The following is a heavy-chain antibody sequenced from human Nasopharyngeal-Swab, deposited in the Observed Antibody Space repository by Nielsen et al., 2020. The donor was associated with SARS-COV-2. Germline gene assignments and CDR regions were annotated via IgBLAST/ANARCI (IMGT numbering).Heavy chain of an antibody. D-gene: IGHD2-15*01. CDR1: GFTFSDSA. Sequence: GGSLRLSCAASGFTFSDSAIHWVRQASGKGLEWVARIRSKGNNYATAYSASVKGRFIIFRDDPTNTAYLQMNSLKTEDTATYYCTRCGGGCYSGRDYWGQGTLVTVSS. J-gene: IGHJ4*02. CDR2: IRSKGNNYAT. CDR3: TRCGGGCYSGRDY. V-gene: IGHV3-73*01.